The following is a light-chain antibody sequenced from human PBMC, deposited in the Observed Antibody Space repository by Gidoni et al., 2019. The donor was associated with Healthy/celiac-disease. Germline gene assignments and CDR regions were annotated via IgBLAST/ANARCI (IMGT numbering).Light chain of an antibody. Sequence: EIVFTQSPSTLSLSPGERATLSCRASQSVSSYLAWYQQKPGQAPRLLIYDASIRATGIPARFSGSGSGTDFTLTISSQEPEDFAVYYCQQRSNWSFTFGPGTKVDIK. CDR1: QSVSSY. CDR3: QQRSNWSFT. J-gene: IGKJ3*01. CDR2: DAS. V-gene: IGKV3-11*01.